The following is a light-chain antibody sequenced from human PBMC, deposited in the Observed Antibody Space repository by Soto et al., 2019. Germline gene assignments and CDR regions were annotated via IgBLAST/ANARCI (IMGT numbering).Light chain of an antibody. CDR3: QQFHLYST. CDR2: SAS. J-gene: IGKJ1*01. V-gene: IGKV3-20*01. Sequence: DIVFTHSPGPLSLSPGERATLSCRASQSVRSSYLAWYQQKPGQAPRLLIYSASSRATGIPDRFSGSGSGTEFTLTISSLQPDDFATYYCQQFHLYSTFGQGTKVDIK. CDR1: QSVRSSY.